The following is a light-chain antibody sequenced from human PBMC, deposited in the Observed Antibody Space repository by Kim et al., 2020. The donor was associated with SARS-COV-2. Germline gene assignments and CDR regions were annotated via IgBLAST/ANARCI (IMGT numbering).Light chain of an antibody. CDR3: QQFNSYLYT. Sequence: DIQMTQSPSTLSASVRDRVTITCRASQSVSSWLAWYQQKPGKAPKLLIYKASTLESGVPPRFSGSGSGTEFTLTISSLQPDDFATYYCQQFNSYLYTFGQGTKLEI. J-gene: IGKJ2*01. V-gene: IGKV1-5*03. CDR2: KAS. CDR1: QSVSSW.